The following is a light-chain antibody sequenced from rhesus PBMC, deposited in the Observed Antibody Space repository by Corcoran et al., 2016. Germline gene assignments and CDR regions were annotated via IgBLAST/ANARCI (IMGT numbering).Light chain of an antibody. V-gene: IGKV1-43*02. CDR1: EGISNY. J-gene: IGKJ4*01. Sequence: DIQMTQSPSSLSASVGDRVINTGRASEGISNYLSWYQQKPGKAPKLLIYDASTLQSGVPSRLSGSGSGTDFTLNIRSLQPESFATYCCLQCNSDPLTFGGGTKVTIK. CDR3: LQCNSDPLT. CDR2: DAS.